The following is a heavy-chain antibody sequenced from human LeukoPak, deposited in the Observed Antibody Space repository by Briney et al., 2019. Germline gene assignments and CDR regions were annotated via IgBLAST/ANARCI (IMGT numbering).Heavy chain of an antibody. CDR3: ARSRNDFWSGYYPNNWFDP. Sequence: SETLSLTCTVSGGSISRGGYYWSWIRQHPGKGLEWIGYIYYSGSTYYNPSLKSRVTISVDTSKNQFSLKLSSVTAADTAVYYCARSRNDFWSGYYPNNWFDPWGQGTLVTVSS. V-gene: IGHV4-31*03. CDR1: GGSISRGGYY. J-gene: IGHJ5*02. CDR2: IYYSGST. D-gene: IGHD3-3*01.